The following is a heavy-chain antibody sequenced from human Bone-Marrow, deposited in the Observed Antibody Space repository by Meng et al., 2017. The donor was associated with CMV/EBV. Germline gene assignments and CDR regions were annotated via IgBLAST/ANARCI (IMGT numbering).Heavy chain of an antibody. CDR3: ARERNDAFDI. J-gene: IGHJ3*02. Sequence: GSLRLSCTVSGGSVNNYYWSWIRQPPGKGLEWIGYIYYSGSTNYNPFFKSRVTISVDASKNYFSLNLRSVTAADTAVYYCARERNDAFDIWRQGTMVTVSS. D-gene: IGHD1-1*01. CDR2: IYYSGST. V-gene: IGHV4-59*02. CDR1: GGSVNNYY.